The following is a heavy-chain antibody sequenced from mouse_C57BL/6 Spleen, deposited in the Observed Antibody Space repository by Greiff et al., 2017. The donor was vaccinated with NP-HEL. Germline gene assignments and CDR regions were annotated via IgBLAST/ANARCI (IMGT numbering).Heavy chain of an antibody. CDR2: IDPETGGT. Sequence: VQLQQSGAELVRPGASVTLSCKASGYTFTDYEMHWVKQTPVHGLEWIGAIDPETGGTAYNQKFKGKAILTADKSSSTAYMELRSLTSEDSAVYYCTRLGVTTGYYFDYWGQGTTLTVSS. J-gene: IGHJ2*01. CDR1: GYTFTDYE. CDR3: TRLGVTTGYYFDY. V-gene: IGHV1-15*01. D-gene: IGHD2-2*01.